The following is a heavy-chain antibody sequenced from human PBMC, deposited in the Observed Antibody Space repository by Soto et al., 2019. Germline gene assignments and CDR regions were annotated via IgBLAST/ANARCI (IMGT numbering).Heavy chain of an antibody. CDR1: GGSISSYY. D-gene: IGHD2-15*01. V-gene: IGHV4-59*08. Sequence: QVQLQESGPGLVKPSETLSLTCTVSGGSISSYYWSWIRQPPGKGLEWIGYIYYSGCTNYNPSLKSRVTISVDTSKNQFSLKLSSVTAADTAVYYCARRIGYCSGGSCYNYWYFDLWGRGTLVTVSS. CDR2: IYYSGCT. J-gene: IGHJ2*01. CDR3: ARRIGYCSGGSCYNYWYFDL.